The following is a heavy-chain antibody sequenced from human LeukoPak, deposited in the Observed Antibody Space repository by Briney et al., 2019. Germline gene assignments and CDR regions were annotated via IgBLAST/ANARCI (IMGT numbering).Heavy chain of an antibody. J-gene: IGHJ4*02. CDR3: ARRSSRDGYKESLDY. Sequence: SGGSLRLSCAASGFTFSSYAMHRVRQAPGKGLEWVAVISYDGSNKYYADSVKGRFTISRDNSKNTLYLQMNSLRAEDTAVYYCARRSSRDGYKESLDYWGQGTLVTVSS. CDR2: ISYDGSNK. D-gene: IGHD5-24*01. CDR1: GFTFSSYA. V-gene: IGHV3-30*04.